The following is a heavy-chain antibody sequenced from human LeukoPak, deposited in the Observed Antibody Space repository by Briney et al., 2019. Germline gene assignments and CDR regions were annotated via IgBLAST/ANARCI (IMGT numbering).Heavy chain of an antibody. D-gene: IGHD1-26*01. CDR1: GYSFNTYW. Sequence: GESLKISCKGSGYSFNTYWIGWVRQMPGKGLEWMGIIYPGDSDTRYSPSFQGQVTISADKSINTAYLQWSSLKASDTAMYYYGRHLRVGATQSNFDYWGQGTLVTVSS. CDR2: IYPGDSDT. J-gene: IGHJ4*02. CDR3: GRHLRVGATQSNFDY. V-gene: IGHV5-51*01.